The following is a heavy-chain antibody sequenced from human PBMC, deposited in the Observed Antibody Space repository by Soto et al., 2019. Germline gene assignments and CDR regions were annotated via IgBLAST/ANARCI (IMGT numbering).Heavy chain of an antibody. CDR2: IYPGDSDT. CDR1: GYSFTSYW. J-gene: IGHJ6*03. V-gene: IGHV5-51*01. Sequence: PGESLKISCKGSGYSFTSYWIGWVRQMPGKGLEWMGIIYPGDSDTRYSPSFQGQVTISADKSISTAYLQWSSLKASDTAMYYCARQTYANDYYYYMDVWGKGTTVTVS. CDR3: ARQTYANDYYYYMDV. D-gene: IGHD2-8*01.